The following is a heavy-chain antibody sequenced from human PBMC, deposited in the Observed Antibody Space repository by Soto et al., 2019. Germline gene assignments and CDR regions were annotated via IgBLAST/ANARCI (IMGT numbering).Heavy chain of an antibody. CDR2: ISSSSSYI. J-gene: IGHJ6*03. Sequence: EVQLVESGGGLVKPGGSLRLSCAASGFTFSSYSMNWVRQAPGKGLEWVSSISSSSSYIYYADSVKGRFTISRDNAKNSLYLQMNSLRAEDTAVYYCARDVDSRLELQYYYYYYMDVWGKGTTVTVSS. CDR1: GFTFSSYS. D-gene: IGHD1-7*01. V-gene: IGHV3-21*01. CDR3: ARDVDSRLELQYYYYYYMDV.